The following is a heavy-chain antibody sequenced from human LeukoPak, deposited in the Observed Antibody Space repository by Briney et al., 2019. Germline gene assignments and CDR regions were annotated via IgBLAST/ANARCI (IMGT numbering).Heavy chain of an antibody. CDR2: INPNSGGT. J-gene: IGHJ3*02. Sequence: ASVKVSCKASGYTFTGYYMHWVRQAPGQGLEWMGWINPNSGGTNYAQGFQGRVTMTRDTSISTAYMELSRLRSDDTAVYYCARLGKGDYGDFLDRYAFDIWGQGTMVTVSS. CDR1: GYTFTGYY. D-gene: IGHD4-17*01. V-gene: IGHV1-2*02. CDR3: ARLGKGDYGDFLDRYAFDI.